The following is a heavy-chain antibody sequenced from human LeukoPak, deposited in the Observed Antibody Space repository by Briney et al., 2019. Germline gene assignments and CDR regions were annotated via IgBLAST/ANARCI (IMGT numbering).Heavy chain of an antibody. V-gene: IGHV1-2*02. J-gene: IGHJ4*02. CDR3: ARGSIVGATFDYFDY. CDR2: IDPNSGGT. D-gene: IGHD1-26*01. CDR1: GYTFTAYY. Sequence: ASVKVSCKASGYTFTAYYMHWVRQAPGQGLEWMGWIDPNSGGTNYAQKFQGRVTVTRDTSISTAYMDLSRLRSDDTAVYYCARGSIVGATFDYFDYWGQGTLVTVSS.